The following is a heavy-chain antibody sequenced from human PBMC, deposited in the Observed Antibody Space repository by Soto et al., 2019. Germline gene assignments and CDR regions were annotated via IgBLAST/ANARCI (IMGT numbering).Heavy chain of an antibody. Sequence: SGPTLVKPTQTLTLTCTFSGFSLSTSGVGVGWIRQPPGKALEWLALIYWNDDKRYSPSLKSRLTITKDTSKNQVVLTMTNMDPVDTATYYCAHTEEPARAFDIWGQGTMVTVSS. J-gene: IGHJ3*02. D-gene: IGHD2-2*01. CDR3: AHTEEPARAFDI. CDR1: GFSLSTSGVG. CDR2: IYWNDDK. V-gene: IGHV2-5*01.